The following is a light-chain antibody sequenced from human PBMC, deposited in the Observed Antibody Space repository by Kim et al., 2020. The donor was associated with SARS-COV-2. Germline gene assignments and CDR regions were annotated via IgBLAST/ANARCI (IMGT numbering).Light chain of an antibody. CDR2: SNN. CDR3: AAWDDSLNAVV. CDR1: SSNIGSNS. J-gene: IGLJ2*01. Sequence: QSVVTQAPSASGTPGQTVTISSSGSSSNIGSNSVNWYQQLPGTAPKLLIYSNNQRPSGVPDRFSGSKSGTSASLAISGLQSEDEADYFCAAWDDSLNAVVFGGGTQLTVL. V-gene: IGLV1-44*01.